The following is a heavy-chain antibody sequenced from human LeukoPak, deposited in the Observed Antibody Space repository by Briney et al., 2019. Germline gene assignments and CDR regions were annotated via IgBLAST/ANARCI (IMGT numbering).Heavy chain of an antibody. Sequence: KPSETLSLTCTVSGGSISSSSYYWGWIRQPPGKGLEWIGSIYYSGSTYYNPSLKSRVTISVDTSKNQFSLKLSSVTAADTAVYYCARDRLYSSGRLGFDYWGQGTLVTVSS. CDR1: GGSISSSSYY. V-gene: IGHV4-39*07. D-gene: IGHD6-19*01. CDR2: IYYSGST. J-gene: IGHJ4*02. CDR3: ARDRLYSSGRLGFDY.